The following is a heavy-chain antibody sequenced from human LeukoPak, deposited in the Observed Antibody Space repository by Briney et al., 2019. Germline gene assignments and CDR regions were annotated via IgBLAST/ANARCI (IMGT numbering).Heavy chain of an antibody. Sequence: GGSLRLSCAASGFTVSNNYMNWVRQAPGKGLEWVSVIYSGGSTYYADSVKGRFTISRDNSKNTLYLQMNSLRAEDTAVYYCARGGTAVIAPYAFDIWGQGTMVTVSS. D-gene: IGHD4-23*01. V-gene: IGHV3-53*01. CDR1: GFTVSNNY. CDR2: IYSGGST. CDR3: ARGGTAVIAPYAFDI. J-gene: IGHJ3*02.